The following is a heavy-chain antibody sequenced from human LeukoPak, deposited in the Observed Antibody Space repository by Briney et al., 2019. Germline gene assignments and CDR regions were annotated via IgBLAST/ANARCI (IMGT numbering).Heavy chain of an antibody. CDR1: GFTFSSFA. V-gene: IGHV3-23*01. Sequence: GGSLRLSCAASGFTFSSFAMSWVRQAPEKGLEWVSGLSGSDDTTYYADSVKGRFTISRDSSKNTLYLQMNSLRAEDTAVYYCARSEARFMLSWGQGTLVTVSS. CDR2: LSGSDDTT. J-gene: IGHJ4*02. CDR3: ARSEARFMLS. D-gene: IGHD3-16*02.